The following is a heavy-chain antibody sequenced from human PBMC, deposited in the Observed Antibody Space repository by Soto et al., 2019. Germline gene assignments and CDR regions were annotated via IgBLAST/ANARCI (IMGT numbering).Heavy chain of an antibody. CDR1: GFTFSSYA. Sequence: GGSLRLSCAASGFTFSSYAVSWVRQAPGKGPEWISSISGSGSTIYYADAVKGRFTISRDNSKNTLYLQMSSLRAEDTAVYYCAKVFYYYDSSGYYYFDYWGQGALVTVSS. D-gene: IGHD3-22*01. V-gene: IGHV3-23*01. CDR3: AKVFYYYDSSGYYYFDY. J-gene: IGHJ4*02. CDR2: ISGSGSTI.